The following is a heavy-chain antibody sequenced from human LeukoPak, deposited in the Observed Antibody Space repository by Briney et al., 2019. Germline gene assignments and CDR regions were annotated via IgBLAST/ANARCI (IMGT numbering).Heavy chain of an antibody. CDR2: IKGDGRYT. D-gene: IGHD4-17*01. CDR3: ARASTTLPHLLDH. Sequence: AGSLTLSCAASGFTFSTFWTHWVRHAPGKGLVWVARIKGDGRYTIHGDSVKGRLTISRDNPKNTMYLQTSSLRTAHPSVFVCARASTTLPHLLDHWGRGTLVTVSS. CDR1: GFTFSTFW. J-gene: IGHJ4*02. V-gene: IGHV3-74*01.